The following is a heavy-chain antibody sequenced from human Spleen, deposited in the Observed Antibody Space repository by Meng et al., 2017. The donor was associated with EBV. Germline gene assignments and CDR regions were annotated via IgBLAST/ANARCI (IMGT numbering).Heavy chain of an antibody. D-gene: IGHD6-6*01. CDR2: IYWDDDK. CDR1: GFSFSSRGVG. J-gene: IGHJ4*02. CDR3: AHIIAARPFDY. V-gene: IGHV2-5*02. Sequence: QITLKALVRRLVKPTKSHTVTSTFPGFSFSSRGVGVGWIRQPPGKALEWLELIYWDDDKRYSPSLKSRLTITKDTSKNQVVLTMTNMDPVDAATYYCAHIIAARPFDYWGQGTLVTVSS.